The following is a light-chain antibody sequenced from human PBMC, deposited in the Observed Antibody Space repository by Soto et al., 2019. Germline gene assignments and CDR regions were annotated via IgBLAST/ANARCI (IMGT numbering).Light chain of an antibody. CDR1: SSNIGAGSD. V-gene: IGLV1-40*01. Sequence: QSVLTQPASGSGAPGQRVTISCTGGSSNIGAGSDVHWYRQLPGTAPALLIYDNSNRPSGVPARFSGSKSGTSASLAITGLHADDEADYYCQSYDTSLSGWVVFGGGTKLTVL. J-gene: IGLJ2*01. CDR2: DNS. CDR3: QSYDTSLSGWVV.